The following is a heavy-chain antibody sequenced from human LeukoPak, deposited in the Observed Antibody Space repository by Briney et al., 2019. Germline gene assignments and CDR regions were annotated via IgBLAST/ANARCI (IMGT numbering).Heavy chain of an antibody. V-gene: IGHV4-34*01. CDR2: INHSGST. J-gene: IGHJ6*02. CDR3: ARGSQPPYYYYSMDV. Sequence: SETLSLTCAVYGGSFSGYYWSWIRQPPGKGLEWIGEINHSGSTNYNPSLKSRVTISVDTSKNQFSLKLSSVTAADTAVYYCARGSQPPYYYYSMDVWGQGTTVTVSS. CDR1: GGSFSGYY.